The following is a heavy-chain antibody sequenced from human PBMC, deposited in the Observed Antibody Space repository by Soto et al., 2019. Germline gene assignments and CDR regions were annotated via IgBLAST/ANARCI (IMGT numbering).Heavy chain of an antibody. J-gene: IGHJ4*02. CDR3: ASGGYCSGGSCAFDY. V-gene: IGHV4-59*08. D-gene: IGHD2-15*01. CDR1: GGSISSYY. CDR2: IYYSGST. Sequence: SDTLSLTCTVSGGSISSYYWSWIRQPPGKGLEWIGYIYYSGSTNYNPSLKSRVTISVDTSKNQFSLKLSSVTAADTAVYYCASGGYCSGGSCAFDYWGQGTLVTVSS.